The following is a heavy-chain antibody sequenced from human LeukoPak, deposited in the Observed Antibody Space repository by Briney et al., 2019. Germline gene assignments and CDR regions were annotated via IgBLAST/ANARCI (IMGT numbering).Heavy chain of an antibody. Sequence: GGSLRLSCAASGFTFSAYSMNWVRQAPGKGLEWVSSITGSSNYIFYADSLKGRFTISRDNAKNSLYLQVSSLRAEDTAVYYCARVGYYSDSSGYDTTGGAFDLWGQGAMVTVSS. V-gene: IGHV3-21*01. CDR1: GFTFSAYS. CDR2: ITGSSNYI. D-gene: IGHD3-22*01. CDR3: ARVGYYSDSSGYDTTGGAFDL. J-gene: IGHJ3*01.